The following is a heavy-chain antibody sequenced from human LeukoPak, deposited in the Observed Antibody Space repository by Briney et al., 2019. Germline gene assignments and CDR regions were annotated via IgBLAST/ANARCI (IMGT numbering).Heavy chain of an antibody. V-gene: IGHV4-34*01. CDR3: ARGGRFTIFGVVPYDY. CDR1: GGSFSGYY. Sequence: TSGTLSLTCAVYGGSFSGYYWSWIRQPPGKGLEWIGEINHSGSTNYNPSLKSRVTISVDTSKNQFSLKLSSVTAADTAVYYCARGGRFTIFGVVPYDYWGQGTLVTVSS. D-gene: IGHD3-3*01. CDR2: INHSGST. J-gene: IGHJ4*02.